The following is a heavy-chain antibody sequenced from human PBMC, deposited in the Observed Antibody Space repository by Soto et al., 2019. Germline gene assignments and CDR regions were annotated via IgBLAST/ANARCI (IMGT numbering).Heavy chain of an antibody. CDR1: GFTFGDYA. CDR3: TRDSGGSCYSCVYNWFDP. D-gene: IGHD2-15*01. Sequence: GGSLRLSCTASGFTFGDYAMSWFRQAPGKGLEWVGFIRSKAYGGTTEYAASVKGRFTISRDDSKSIAYLQMNSLKTEDTAVYYCTRDSGGSCYSCVYNWFDPWGQGTLVTVSS. CDR2: IRSKAYGGTT. J-gene: IGHJ5*02. V-gene: IGHV3-49*03.